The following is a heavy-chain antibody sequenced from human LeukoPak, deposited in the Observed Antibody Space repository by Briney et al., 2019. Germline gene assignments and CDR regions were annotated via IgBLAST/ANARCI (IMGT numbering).Heavy chain of an antibody. D-gene: IGHD2-2*01. V-gene: IGHV1-8*01. CDR1: RYTFTSYD. J-gene: IGHJ4*02. CDR3: ARGLEYQLLTFDY. Sequence: ASVKVSSKASRYTFTSYDINWVRQATGQGLEWMGWMNPNSGNTGCAQNFQGRVTMTRNTSISTAYMELSSLRSDDTAVYYCARGLEYQLLTFDYWGQGTLVTVSS. CDR2: MNPNSGNT.